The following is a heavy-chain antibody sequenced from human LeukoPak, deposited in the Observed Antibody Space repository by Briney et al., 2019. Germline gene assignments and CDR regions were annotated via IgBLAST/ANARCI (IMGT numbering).Heavy chain of an antibody. D-gene: IGHD3-22*01. CDR2: INHIVST. CDR3: ARLSSGFEEYYYYYMDV. Sequence: SETLSPTCAVYGGSFRGFYWGWIRRPPGKGLDWIVEINHIVSTNYNTSLKSRVTISVDTSKNKFSLKLSSVTAADTAVYYCARLSSGFEEYYYYYMDVWGKGTTVTISS. V-gene: IGHV4-34*01. J-gene: IGHJ6*03. CDR1: GGSFRGFY.